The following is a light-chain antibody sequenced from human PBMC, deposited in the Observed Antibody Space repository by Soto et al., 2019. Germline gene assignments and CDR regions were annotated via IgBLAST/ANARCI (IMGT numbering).Light chain of an antibody. CDR1: HSLLSW. Sequence: DIQVTQSPSTLSASVGDSVTITCRASHSLLSWLAWYQQKPGKAPKLLIYKASTLETGVPSRFSGSGSGTEFTPTISSLQPDDFATYYCQEYNSYWTFGQGTKVDIK. V-gene: IGKV1-5*03. CDR2: KAS. J-gene: IGKJ1*01. CDR3: QEYNSYWT.